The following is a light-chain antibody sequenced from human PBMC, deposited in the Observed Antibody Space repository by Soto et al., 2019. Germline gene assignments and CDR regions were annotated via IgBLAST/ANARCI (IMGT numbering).Light chain of an antibody. Sequence: QSVLAQPASVSGSPGQSITISCTGTSSDIGGYNYVSWYQQHPDKAPKLVIYDVSDRPSGISHRFSGSKSGNTASLTISGLQAEDEADYYCSSYTSGSSYVFGTGTKVTVL. J-gene: IGLJ1*01. CDR2: DVS. V-gene: IGLV2-14*01. CDR1: SSDIGGYNY. CDR3: SSYTSGSSYV.